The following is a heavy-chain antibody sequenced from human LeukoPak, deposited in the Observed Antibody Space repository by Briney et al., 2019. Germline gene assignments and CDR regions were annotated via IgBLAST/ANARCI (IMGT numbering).Heavy chain of an antibody. Sequence: SETLSLTCTVSGGSISSSSDYWGWIRQPPGKGLEWIGSIYYSGSTYYNPSLKSRVTISVDTSKNQFSLKLSSVTAADTAVYYCARLGDIVVVPAAMDWGQGTLVTVSS. D-gene: IGHD2-2*01. J-gene: IGHJ4*02. CDR3: ARLGDIVVVPAAMD. CDR1: GGSISSSSDY. V-gene: IGHV4-39*01. CDR2: IYYSGST.